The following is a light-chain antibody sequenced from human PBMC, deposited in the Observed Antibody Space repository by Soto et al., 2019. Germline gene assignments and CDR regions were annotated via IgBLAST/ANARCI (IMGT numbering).Light chain of an antibody. CDR3: QSHDSTNVV. CDR1: GGSFATNY. CDR2: DDD. Sequence: NFMLTQPHSVSESPGKTVTISCTGSGGSFATNYVQWHQQRPGSAPTTVIYDDDKRPSGVPDRFSGSIDRSSNSASLIISGLKTEDEADYYCQSHDSTNVVFGRGTKLTVL. V-gene: IGLV6-57*02. J-gene: IGLJ2*01.